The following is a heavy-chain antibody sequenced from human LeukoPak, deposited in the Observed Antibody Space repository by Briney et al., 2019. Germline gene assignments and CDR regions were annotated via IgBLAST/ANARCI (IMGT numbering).Heavy chain of an antibody. V-gene: IGHV1-18*01. Sequence: ASVKVSCKASGYTLTSYGISWVRQAPGQGLEWMGWISAYNGNTNYAQKLQGRVTMTTDTSTSTAYMELRSLRSDDTAVYYCARESKVYYYYYMDVWGKGTTVTVSS. J-gene: IGHJ6*03. CDR1: GYTLTSYG. CDR2: ISAYNGNT. D-gene: IGHD4-11*01. CDR3: ARESKVYYYYYMDV.